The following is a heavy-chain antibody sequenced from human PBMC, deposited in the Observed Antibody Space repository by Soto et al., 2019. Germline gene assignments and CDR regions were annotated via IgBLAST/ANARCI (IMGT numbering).Heavy chain of an antibody. CDR1: GSTFSVSA. CDR2: ITRSGSEA. D-gene: IGHD3-10*01. CDR3: AKGLLIMVRKVIIPPQYYYGMDV. V-gene: IGHV3-23*01. J-gene: IGHJ6*02. Sequence: GSLLLSCSASGSTFSVSAMSWVRQAPGKGLEHVASITRSGSEAFYGDSVRVRFSMSRDNSKNMLILEMNSLRVEDTAVYYCAKGLLIMVRKVIIPPQYYYGMDVWGQGTKVTVYS.